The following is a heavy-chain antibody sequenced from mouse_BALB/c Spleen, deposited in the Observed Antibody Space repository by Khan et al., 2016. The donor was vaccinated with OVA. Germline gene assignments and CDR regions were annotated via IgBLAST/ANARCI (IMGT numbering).Heavy chain of an antibody. CDR3: ANHGSTSAWFAY. CDR1: GYTFTSYW. D-gene: IGHD1-1*01. V-gene: IGHV1-7*01. J-gene: IGHJ3*01. CDR2: INPSTGYS. Sequence: QVQLQQSGAELAKPGASVKMSCKASGYTFTSYWMHWVKQRPGQGLEWIGYINPSTGYSEFNQKFKDKAKLTADKSSSTAYMQLSSLTSDDSAVYYCANHGSTSAWFAYWGQGTLVTVSA.